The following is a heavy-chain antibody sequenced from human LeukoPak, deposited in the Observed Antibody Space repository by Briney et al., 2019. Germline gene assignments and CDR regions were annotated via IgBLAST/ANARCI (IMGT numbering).Heavy chain of an antibody. CDR3: AKGGAPMAYALGFDY. V-gene: IGHV3-23*01. J-gene: IGHJ4*02. Sequence: PPGGSLRLSCAASGFTFSSYAMSWVRQAPGKGLEWVSAISGSGGSTYYADSVKGRFTISRDNSKNTLYLQMNSLRVEDTAVYYCAKGGAPMAYALGFDYWGQGTLVTVSS. CDR1: GFTFSSYA. D-gene: IGHD3-10*01. CDR2: ISGSGGST.